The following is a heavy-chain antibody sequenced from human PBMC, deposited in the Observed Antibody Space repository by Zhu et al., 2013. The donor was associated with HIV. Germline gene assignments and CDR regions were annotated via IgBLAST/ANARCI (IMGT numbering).Heavy chain of an antibody. V-gene: IGHV1-18*01. D-gene: IGHD4-17*01. Sequence: QVQLVQSGAEVKKPGASVKVSCKASGYTFTNYGISWVRQAPGQGLEWMGWISAHSGKTNYEEKFEGRVTMTTDTSTSTAYMDLRSLRSEDTAVYYCARDWDGDYDNAIEYLQHWGQGTQVIVSS. CDR1: GYTFTNYG. J-gene: IGHJ1*01. CDR3: ARDWDGDYDNAIEYLQH. CDR2: ISAHSGKT.